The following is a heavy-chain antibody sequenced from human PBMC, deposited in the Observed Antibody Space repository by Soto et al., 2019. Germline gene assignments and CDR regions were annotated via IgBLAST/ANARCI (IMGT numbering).Heavy chain of an antibody. CDR1: GFTLSDYS. D-gene: IGHD3-22*01. CDR3: ARAPWNYDSSGYFAGMDV. Sequence: EVQLVESGGGLVKPGGSLRLSCAASGFTLSDYSINWVRQAPGKGLEWVSSINSGSSYLYYADSMKGRFTISRDNAKNSVYLQKNSLRAEDTAVYYCARAPWNYDSSGYFAGMDVWGQGTTVTVSS. CDR2: INSGSSYL. J-gene: IGHJ6*02. V-gene: IGHV3-21*01.